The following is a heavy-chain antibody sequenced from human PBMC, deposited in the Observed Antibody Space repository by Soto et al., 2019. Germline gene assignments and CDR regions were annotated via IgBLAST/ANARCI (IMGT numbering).Heavy chain of an antibody. CDR1: GYIFVNYG. CDR2: ISPYTGNT. V-gene: IGHV1-18*01. J-gene: IGHJ6*02. Sequence: QVKLVQSGDEVKKPGASVKVSCKASGYIFVNYGIAWVRQAQGQGLEWMGWISPYTGNTHSATKVQGRLTMTTDTSTSTADMDLGSMKSDDTAVYYCVMGDNYVTPTPHDVWGQGTTVTVS. D-gene: IGHD3-16*01. CDR3: VMGDNYVTPTPHDV.